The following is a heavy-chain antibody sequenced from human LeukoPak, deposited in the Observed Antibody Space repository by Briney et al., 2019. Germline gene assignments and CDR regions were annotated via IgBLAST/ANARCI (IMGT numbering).Heavy chain of an antibody. D-gene: IGHD2-2*01. CDR1: GFTFSSYA. CDR3: ARERYQLLFDAFDI. J-gene: IGHJ3*02. V-gene: IGHV3-30*04. CDR2: ISYDGSNK. Sequence: GGSLRLSCAASGFTFSSYAMHWVRQAPGKGLEWVAVISYDGSNKYYADSVKGRFTIPRDNSKNTLYLQMNSLRAEDTAVYYCARERYQLLFDAFDIWGQGTMVTVSS.